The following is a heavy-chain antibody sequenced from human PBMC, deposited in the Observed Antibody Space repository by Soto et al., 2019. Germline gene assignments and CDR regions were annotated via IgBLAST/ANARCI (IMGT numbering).Heavy chain of an antibody. Sequence: PGGSLRLSCAASGFTFSSYWMHWVRQAPGKGLVWVSHINSDGSSTTYADSVKGRFTISRDNAKNTLYLQMNSLRAEDTAVYYCARDYYRFNSGYGFSMDVWGQGTTVTVSS. CDR2: INSDGSST. D-gene: IGHD5-12*01. CDR1: GFTFSSYW. V-gene: IGHV3-74*01. J-gene: IGHJ6*02. CDR3: ARDYYRFNSGYGFSMDV.